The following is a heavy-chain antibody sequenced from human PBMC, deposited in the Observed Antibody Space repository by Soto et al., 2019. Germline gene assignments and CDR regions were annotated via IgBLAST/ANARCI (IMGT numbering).Heavy chain of an antibody. Sequence: GGSLRLCCAASGFTFSTYGMHWVRQAPGKGLEWVALIWSDGSNKYYADSVKGRFTISRDNSKNILYMQMNSLRADDTALYYCARPYDGSGSYLPFAYWGQGTLVTVSS. CDR3: ARPYDGSGSYLPFAY. CDR2: IWSDGSNK. V-gene: IGHV3-33*01. J-gene: IGHJ4*02. D-gene: IGHD3-22*01. CDR1: GFTFSTYG.